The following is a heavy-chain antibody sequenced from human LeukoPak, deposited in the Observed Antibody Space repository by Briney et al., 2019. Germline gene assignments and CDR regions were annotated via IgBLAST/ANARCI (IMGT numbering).Heavy chain of an antibody. Sequence: SETLSLTCTVSGGSISSYYWSCIRQPPGKGLEWIGYIYYSGSTNYNPSLKSRVTISVDTSKNQFSLKLSSVTAADTAVYYCARDRSGWCYWGQGTLVTVSS. CDR1: GGSISSYY. CDR2: IYYSGST. CDR3: ARDRSGWCY. D-gene: IGHD6-19*01. V-gene: IGHV4-59*01. J-gene: IGHJ4*02.